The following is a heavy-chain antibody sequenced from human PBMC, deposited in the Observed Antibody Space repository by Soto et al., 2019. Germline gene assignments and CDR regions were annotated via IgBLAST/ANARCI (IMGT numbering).Heavy chain of an antibody. CDR3: VRGVLWFAELSPPGY. CDR1: GGTFSSYA. CDR2: IIPIYGTT. J-gene: IGHJ4*02. D-gene: IGHD3-10*01. Sequence: SVKVSCKASGGTFSSYAISWVRQAPGQGLEWMGGIIPIYGTTNYAQKFQGRVTITGDTSASTAYMELSSLRSEDTAVYYCVRGVLWFAELSPPGYWGQGTLVTVSS. V-gene: IGHV1-69*06.